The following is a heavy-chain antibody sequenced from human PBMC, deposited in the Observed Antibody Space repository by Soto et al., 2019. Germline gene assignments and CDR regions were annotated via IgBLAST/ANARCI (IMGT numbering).Heavy chain of an antibody. CDR3: ERGGPRQLVIYGMDV. CDR2: INPSGGIT. CDR1: GYTFTSYY. Sequence: ASVKVSCKAAGYTFTSYYMHWVRQAPGQGLEWMGIINPSGGITSYAQKFQGRVTMTRDTSTSTVYMEVRRLRSEDKAVYYCERGGPRQLVIYGMDVWGQGNTVTVSS. D-gene: IGHD6-6*01. J-gene: IGHJ6*02. V-gene: IGHV1-46*01.